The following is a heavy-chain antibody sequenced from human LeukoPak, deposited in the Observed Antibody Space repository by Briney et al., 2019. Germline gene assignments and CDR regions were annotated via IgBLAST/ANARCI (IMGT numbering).Heavy chain of an antibody. D-gene: IGHD3-22*01. Sequence: GESLKISCQGSGYRFSTSWITWVRQAPGQGLEWMGWIHTYNGHTNYAQKLQGRVTMTTDTSTSTAYMELRSLRSDDTAVYYCARDQYYDSKGWFDPWGQGTLVTVSS. CDR3: ARDQYYDSKGWFDP. V-gene: IGHV1-18*04. CDR2: IHTYNGHT. CDR1: GYRFSTSW. J-gene: IGHJ5*02.